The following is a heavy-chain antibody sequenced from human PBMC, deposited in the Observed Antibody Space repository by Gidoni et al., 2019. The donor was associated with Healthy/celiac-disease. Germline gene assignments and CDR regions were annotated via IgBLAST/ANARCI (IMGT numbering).Heavy chain of an antibody. D-gene: IGHD3-3*01. V-gene: IGHV3-48*01. CDR3: ARDKIGITIFGMFDP. J-gene: IGHJ5*02. CDR2: ISSSSSTI. Sequence: VQLVESGGGLVQPGGSLRLSCAASGFTFSSYSMNWVRQAPGKGLEWVSYISSSSSTIYYADSGKGRFTISRDNAKNSLYLQMNSLRAEDTAVYYCARDKIGITIFGMFDPWGQGTLVTVSS. CDR1: GFTFSSYS.